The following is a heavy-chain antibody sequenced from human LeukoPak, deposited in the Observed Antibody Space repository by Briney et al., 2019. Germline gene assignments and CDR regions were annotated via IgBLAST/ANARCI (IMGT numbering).Heavy chain of an antibody. CDR2: IYPGDSDT. CDR3: ATVYYYDSSGYYTGAFDI. J-gene: IGHJ3*02. V-gene: IGHV5-51*01. D-gene: IGHD3-22*01. CDR1: GYSFTSYW. Sequence: GESLKISCKGSGYSFTSYWICWVRQMPGKGLEWMGIIYPGDSDTRYSPSFQGQVTISADKSISTAYLQWSSLKASDTAMYYCATVYYYDSSGYYTGAFDIWGQGTMVTVSS.